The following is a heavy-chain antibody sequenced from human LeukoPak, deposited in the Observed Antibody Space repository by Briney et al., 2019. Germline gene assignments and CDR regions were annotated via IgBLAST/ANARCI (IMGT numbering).Heavy chain of an antibody. D-gene: IGHD3-22*01. CDR1: GFTFSAYT. CDR2: ISSDETYI. V-gene: IGHV3-21*01. CDR3: ARDYYDSSATATSDY. Sequence: PGGSLRLSCEASGFTFSAYTMNWVRQAPGKGLEWVSSISSDETYIKYADSVKGRFSISRDNAKNSVFLEMRSVRVDDTAVYFCARDYYDSSATATSDYWGQGNLVTVSS. J-gene: IGHJ4*02.